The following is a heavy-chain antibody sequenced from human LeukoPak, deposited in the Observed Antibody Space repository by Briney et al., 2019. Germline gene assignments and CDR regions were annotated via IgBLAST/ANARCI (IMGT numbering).Heavy chain of an antibody. CDR3: ARGTIGSYSSVHD. CDR1: GYTFTCYY. Sequence: VSVKVSCKASGYTFTCYYMHWVRQAPGQGLEWVGWISPKSGGTDYAQRLQGRATMTTDTSIATAYMELSRLTSDDTAVYFCARGTIGSYSSVHDWGQGTLVTVSS. V-gene: IGHV1-2*02. D-gene: IGHD1-26*01. CDR2: ISPKSGGT. J-gene: IGHJ1*01.